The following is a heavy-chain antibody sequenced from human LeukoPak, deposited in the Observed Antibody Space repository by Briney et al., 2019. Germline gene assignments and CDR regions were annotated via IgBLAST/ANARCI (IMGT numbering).Heavy chain of an antibody. CDR1: GFSFNTYG. V-gene: IGHV3-30*02. J-gene: IGHJ4*02. CDR2: IRFDGNNK. D-gene: IGHD3-3*01. CDR3: AKDDDRRSFWSGYGDS. Sequence: GGSLRLSCAASGFSFNTYGMHWVRQAPGKGLEWVAFIRFDGNNKYYADSVKGRFTISRDNSKNTLYLQMSSLRAEDTAVYYCAKDDDRRSFWSGYGDSWGQGTLVTVSS.